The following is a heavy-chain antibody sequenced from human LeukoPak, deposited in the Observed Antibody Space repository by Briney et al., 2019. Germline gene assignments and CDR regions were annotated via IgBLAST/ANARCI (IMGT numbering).Heavy chain of an antibody. CDR2: ISAYNGNT. V-gene: IGHV1-18*01. CDR1: GYTFTSYG. CDR3: ARDGEQIWQQGAFDI. Sequence: ASVKVSCKASGYTFTSYGISWVRQAPGQGLEWMGWISAYNGNTNYAQKFQGRVTITADESTSTAYMELSSLRSEDTAVYYCARDGEQIWQQGAFDIWGQGTMVTVSS. D-gene: IGHD6-13*01. J-gene: IGHJ3*02.